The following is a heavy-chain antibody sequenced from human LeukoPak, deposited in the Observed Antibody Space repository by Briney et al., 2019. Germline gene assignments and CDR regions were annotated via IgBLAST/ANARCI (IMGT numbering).Heavy chain of an antibody. J-gene: IGHJ6*03. CDR3: AREVSDWKYEAGKYYYYYMYV. V-gene: IGHV4-59*01. CDR2: MYYSGST. CDR1: GGSISSYY. Sequence: SETLSLTCTVSGGSISSYYWNWLRQPPGKGLEWVGYMYYSGSTNYNHSLKRRVNISVDTSKNQFSLKQSSVTAADTGVYYCAREVSDWKYEAGKYYYYYMYVWGKGTTVTVSS. D-gene: IGHD1-7*01.